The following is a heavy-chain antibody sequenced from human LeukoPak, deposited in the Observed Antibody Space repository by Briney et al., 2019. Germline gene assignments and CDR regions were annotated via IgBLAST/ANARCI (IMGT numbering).Heavy chain of an antibody. CDR3: ARASRYDFWSGYYTEAFDI. CDR2: INPNSGGT. CDR1: GYTFTGYY. V-gene: IGHV1-2*02. J-gene: IGHJ3*02. Sequence: ASVKVSCKASGYTFTGYYMHWVRQAPGQGLEWMGWINPNSGGTNYAQKFQGRVTTTRDTSISTAYMELSRLRSDDTAVYYCARASRYDFWSGYYTEAFDIWGQGTMVTVSS. D-gene: IGHD3-3*01.